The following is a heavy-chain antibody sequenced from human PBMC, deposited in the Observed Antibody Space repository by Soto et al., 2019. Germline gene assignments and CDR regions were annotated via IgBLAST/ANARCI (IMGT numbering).Heavy chain of an antibody. CDR3: VYRKNDYGYIDH. J-gene: IGHJ4*02. CDR1: GFSFSSSGVG. Sequence: QITLKESGPTLVKPTQTLMLTCTFSGFSFSSSGVGVGWIRQPPGKALEWLALIYWDEDKRYSPSLKSRLTITKDTYKNQVVLTMTNLDTVDTATYYCVYRKNDYGYIDHWGQGTLVTVSS. V-gene: IGHV2-5*02. CDR2: IYWDEDK. D-gene: IGHD3-10*01.